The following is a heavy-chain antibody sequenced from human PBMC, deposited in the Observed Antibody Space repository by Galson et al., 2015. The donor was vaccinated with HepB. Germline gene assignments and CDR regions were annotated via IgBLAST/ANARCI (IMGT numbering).Heavy chain of an antibody. Sequence: ARRLACAASGVSFGSYGMHWVRQAQGKGLEWVAVIWDDGSNKYYADSVKGRFTISRDNSKNTLYLQMNSLRAEDTAVYYCAREASADYYGSGSYYSHFDYWGQGTLVTVSS. CDR1: GVSFGSYG. CDR2: IWDDGSNK. J-gene: IGHJ4*02. V-gene: IGHV3-33*01. CDR3: AREASADYYGSGSYYSHFDY. D-gene: IGHD3-10*01.